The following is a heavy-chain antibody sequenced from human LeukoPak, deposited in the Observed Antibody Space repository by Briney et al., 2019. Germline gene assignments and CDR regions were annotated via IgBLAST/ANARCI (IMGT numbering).Heavy chain of an antibody. J-gene: IGHJ6*02. CDR2: ISGSGGST. V-gene: IGHV3-23*01. CDR1: GFTFSSYA. D-gene: IGHD1-26*01. Sequence: GGSLRLSCAASGFTFSSYAMSWVRQAPGKGLEWVSAISGSGGSTYYADSVKGGFTLSRDNSKNTLYLQMNSLRAEDTAVYYCAKDAVGDYYYYGMDVWGQGTTVTVSS. CDR3: AKDAVGDYYYYGMDV.